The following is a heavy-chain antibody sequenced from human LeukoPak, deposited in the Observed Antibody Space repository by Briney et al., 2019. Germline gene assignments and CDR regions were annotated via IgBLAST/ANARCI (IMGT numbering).Heavy chain of an antibody. D-gene: IGHD6-19*01. CDR3: ARQLRGEAVAGHLQPFDY. CDR2: IYYSGST. CDR1: GGSVSSGSFY. J-gene: IGHJ4*02. V-gene: IGHV4-61*01. Sequence: KASETLSLTCTVSGGSVSSGSFYWPWIRQPPGKGLEWIGYIYYSGSTNYNPSLESRVTISVDTSKNQFSLKLSSVTAADTAVYFCARQLRGEAVAGHLQPFDYWGQGTLVTVSS.